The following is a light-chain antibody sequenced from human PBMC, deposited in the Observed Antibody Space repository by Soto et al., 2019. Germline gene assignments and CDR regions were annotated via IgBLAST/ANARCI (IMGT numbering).Light chain of an antibody. CDR3: SSYTSSSTYV. CDR1: SSDVGNYNR. Sequence: QSALTQPPSVSGSPGQSVTISCTGTSSDVGNYNRVSWYQQPPGTAPKVIIYEVSNRPSGVPDRFSGSKSGNTGSLTISGLQAEDEADYYCSSYTSSSTYVFGTGTKVTVL. J-gene: IGLJ1*01. V-gene: IGLV2-18*02. CDR2: EVS.